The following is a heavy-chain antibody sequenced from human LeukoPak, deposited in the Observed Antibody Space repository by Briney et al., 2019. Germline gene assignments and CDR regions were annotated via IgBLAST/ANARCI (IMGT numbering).Heavy chain of an antibody. CDR2: IYYSGST. D-gene: IGHD3-9*01. V-gene: IGHV4-39*07. J-gene: IGHJ4*02. Sequence: SETLSLTCTVSGGSISSSSYYWGWIRQPPGKGLEWIGSIYYSGSTYYNPSLKSRVTISVDTSKNQFSLKLSSVTAADTAVYYCARQETYYDILTGYILGFDYWGQGTLVTVSS. CDR3: ARQETYYDILTGYILGFDY. CDR1: GGSISSSSYY.